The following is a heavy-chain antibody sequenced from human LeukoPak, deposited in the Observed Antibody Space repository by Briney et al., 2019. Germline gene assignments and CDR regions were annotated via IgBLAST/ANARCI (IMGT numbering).Heavy chain of an antibody. Sequence: GGSLRLSCAASGFTFSNDGMHWVRQAPGKGLEWVAAIWYDGSSEYYADSVKGRFTISRDNSKNTLYLQMNSLRAEDTAVYYCARHYGEGYYGMDVWGQGTTVTVSS. CDR3: ARHYGEGYYGMDV. CDR1: GFTFSNDG. V-gene: IGHV3-33*01. CDR2: IWYDGSSE. J-gene: IGHJ6*02. D-gene: IGHD4-17*01.